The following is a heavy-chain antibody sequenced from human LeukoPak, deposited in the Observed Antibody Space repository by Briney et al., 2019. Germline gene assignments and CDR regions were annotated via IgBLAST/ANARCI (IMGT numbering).Heavy chain of an antibody. Sequence: PSETLSLTCTVSGGSISSSGYYWGWIRQPPGKGLEWIGSFYYSRSTYYNPSLKSRVTISVDTSKNQFSLKLSSVTAADTAVYYCARLRVRGYGYGPWEGPTWLDYWGQGTLVTVSS. CDR3: ARLRVRGYGYGPWEGPTWLDY. CDR1: GGSISSSGYY. D-gene: IGHD5-18*01. CDR2: FYYSRST. J-gene: IGHJ4*02. V-gene: IGHV4-39*07.